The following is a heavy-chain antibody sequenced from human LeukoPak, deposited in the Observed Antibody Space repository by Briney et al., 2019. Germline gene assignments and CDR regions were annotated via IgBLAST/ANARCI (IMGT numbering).Heavy chain of an antibody. Sequence: GGSLRLSCAASGFTFSSYGMHWVRQAPGKGLEWVAFIRYDGSNKYYAASVKGRFSISRDNSKNTVYLEMNSLRGEDTAIYYCTRDLREHGVFDIWGQGTMVTVSS. D-gene: IGHD1/OR15-1a*01. CDR3: TRDLREHGVFDI. J-gene: IGHJ3*02. CDR1: GFTFSSYG. CDR2: IRYDGSNK. V-gene: IGHV3-30*02.